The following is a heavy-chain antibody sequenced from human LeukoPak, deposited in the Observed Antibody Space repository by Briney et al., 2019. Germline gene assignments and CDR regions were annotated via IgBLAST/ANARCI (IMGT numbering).Heavy chain of an antibody. V-gene: IGHV4-61*02. Sequence: SQTLSLTCTVSGGSISSGSYYWSWIRQPAGKGLEWIGRIYTSGSTNYNPSLKSQVTISVDTSKNQFSLKLSSVTAADTAVYYCARAPAIVVVPAANYYHYGMDVWGQGTTVTVSS. CDR1: GGSISSGSYY. J-gene: IGHJ6*02. CDR2: IYTSGST. D-gene: IGHD2-2*01. CDR3: ARAPAIVVVPAANYYHYGMDV.